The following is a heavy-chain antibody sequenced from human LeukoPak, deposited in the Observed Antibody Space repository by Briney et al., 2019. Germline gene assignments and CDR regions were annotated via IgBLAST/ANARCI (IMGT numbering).Heavy chain of an antibody. J-gene: IGHJ4*02. D-gene: IGHD3-3*01. CDR3: ARGPQRDYDFWSGYPYYFDY. CDR2: INHSGST. V-gene: IGHV4-34*01. Sequence: SETLSLTYAVYGGSFSGYYWSLIRQPPGKELEWIGEINHSGSTNYNPSLKSRVTISVDTSKNQFSLKLSSVTAADTAVYYCARGPQRDYDFWSGYPYYFDYWGQGTLVTVSS. CDR1: GGSFSGYY.